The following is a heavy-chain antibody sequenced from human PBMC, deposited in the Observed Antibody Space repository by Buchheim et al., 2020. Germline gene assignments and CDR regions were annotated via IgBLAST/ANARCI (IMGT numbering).Heavy chain of an antibody. CDR3: ARGDTSGWHYYIDY. V-gene: IGHV3-13*01. D-gene: IGHD6-19*01. J-gene: IGHJ4*02. CDR1: GFTFSSYD. Sequence: VQLVESGGGLVQPGGSLRLSCAVSGFTFSSYDMHWVRQAPGKGLEWVSAIGTIGDTFYPASVTGRFTISRENAKHPLYLQMNSLRAGDTAVYYCARGDTSGWHYYIDYWGQETL. CDR2: IGTIGDT.